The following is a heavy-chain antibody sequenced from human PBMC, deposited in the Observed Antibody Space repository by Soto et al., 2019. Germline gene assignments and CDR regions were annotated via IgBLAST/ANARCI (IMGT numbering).Heavy chain of an antibody. CDR3: ARVLTAVALRFDP. D-gene: IGHD6-19*01. CDR2: ISAYNGNT. Sequence: ASVKGSCNASGYTCTIYGISCVRQSPGQWLEWMGWISAYNGNTNYAQKLQGRVTMTTDTSTSTAYMELRGLRSDDTDVYYCARVLTAVALRFDPWGQGTLVTVS. J-gene: IGHJ5*02. CDR1: GYTCTIYG. V-gene: IGHV1-18*04.